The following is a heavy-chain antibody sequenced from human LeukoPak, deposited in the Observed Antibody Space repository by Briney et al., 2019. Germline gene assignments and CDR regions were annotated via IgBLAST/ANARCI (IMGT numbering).Heavy chain of an antibody. Sequence: GGSLRLSCAASGFIFDNYGIHWVRQAPGKGLEWLAVISSDGSKRSYGDSVKGRFTISRDNSKNTLYLQMNNLRDDDTSVYYCARAEREGGSPFGFDIWGQGTMVIVSS. J-gene: IGHJ3*02. CDR3: ARAEREGGSPFGFDI. V-gene: IGHV3-30*03. CDR1: GFIFDNYG. D-gene: IGHD1-26*01. CDR2: ISSDGSKR.